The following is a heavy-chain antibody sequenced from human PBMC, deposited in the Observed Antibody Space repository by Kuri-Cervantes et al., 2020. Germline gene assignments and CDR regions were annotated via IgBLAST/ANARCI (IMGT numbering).Heavy chain of an antibody. CDR1: GFTFSSYS. V-gene: IGHV3-48*01. CDR3: AKDRSSGCLDY. D-gene: IGHD6-19*01. J-gene: IGHJ4*02. CDR2: ISSSSSTI. Sequence: GGSLRLSCAASGFTFSSYSMNWVRQAPGKGLEWVSYISSSSSTIYYADSVKGRFTISRDNSKNTLYLQMNSLRAEDTAVYYCAKDRSSGCLDYWGQGTLVTVSS.